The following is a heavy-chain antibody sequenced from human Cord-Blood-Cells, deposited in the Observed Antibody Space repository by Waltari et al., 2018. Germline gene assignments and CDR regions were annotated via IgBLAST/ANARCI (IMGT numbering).Heavy chain of an antibody. Sequence: EVQLLQSGAEVKKPGESLKISCKGSVYSFTSYWIVRVRQMPGKGLEGMWIIYPGDSDTRYSPSCQGKGTSSADKSSSTAYRQWSSLKASDPDMYYCARQENSNVFGYYFDYWGQGTLVTVSS. J-gene: IGHJ4*02. V-gene: IGHV5-51*01. CDR2: IYPGDSDT. D-gene: IGHD4-4*01. CDR1: VYSFTSYW. CDR3: ARQENSNVFGYYFDY.